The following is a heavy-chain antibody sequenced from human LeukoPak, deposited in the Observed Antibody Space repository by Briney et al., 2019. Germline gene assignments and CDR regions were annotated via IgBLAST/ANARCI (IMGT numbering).Heavy chain of an antibody. J-gene: IGHJ4*02. CDR1: GGSISISNYY. CDR3: ARRTSNTVGAIDY. Sequence: PSETLSLTCTVSGGSISISNYYCGWVRQPPGRGLEWIGSICYSGTYYNPSLKSGLAISVDTSKNHFSLNLRAVAAAATAVYSCARRTSNTVGAIDYWGQGTLVTVSS. V-gene: IGHV4-39*01. D-gene: IGHD1-26*01. CDR2: ICYSGT.